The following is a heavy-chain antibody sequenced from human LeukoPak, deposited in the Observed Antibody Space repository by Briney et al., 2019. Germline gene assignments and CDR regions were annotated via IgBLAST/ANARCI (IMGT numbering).Heavy chain of an antibody. J-gene: IGHJ4*02. V-gene: IGHV5-51*01. D-gene: IGHD3-22*01. Sequence: GESLKISCKGSGYSFTSYWIGWVRQMPGKGLEWMGIIYPGDSDTRYSPSFQGQVTISADKSISTAYLQWSSLKASDTAMYYCARGGGYYYDDPGYFDYWGQGTLVTVSS. CDR1: GYSFTSYW. CDR3: ARGGGYYYDDPGYFDY. CDR2: IYPGDSDT.